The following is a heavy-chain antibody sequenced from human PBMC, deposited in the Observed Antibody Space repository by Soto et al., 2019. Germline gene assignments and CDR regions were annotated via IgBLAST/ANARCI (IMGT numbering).Heavy chain of an antibody. J-gene: IGHJ6*04. CDR3: ARGHEYSYGYMDV. CDR1: GSIFICYG. V-gene: IGHV3-23*01. CDR2: ISGSGGST. Sequence: GGSLILSCVVPGSIFICYGMHWVRQDPGKGLEWVSAISGSGGSTYYADSVKGRFTISRDNSKNTLYLQMNSLRSEDTAVYYCARGHEYSYGYMDVWGKGTTVTVSS. D-gene: IGHD5-18*01.